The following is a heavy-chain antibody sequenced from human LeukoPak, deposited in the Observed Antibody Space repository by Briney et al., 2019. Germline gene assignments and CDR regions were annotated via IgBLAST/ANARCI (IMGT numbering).Heavy chain of an antibody. Sequence: SVKVSCKASGGTFSSYAISWVRQAPGQGLEWMGRIIPILGIANYAQKFQGRVTITADKSTSTAYMELSSLRSEDTAVYYCARAPSSSWEYDAFDIWGQGTMVTVSS. D-gene: IGHD6-13*01. CDR2: IIPILGIA. J-gene: IGHJ3*02. CDR3: ARAPSSSWEYDAFDI. V-gene: IGHV1-69*04. CDR1: GGTFSSYA.